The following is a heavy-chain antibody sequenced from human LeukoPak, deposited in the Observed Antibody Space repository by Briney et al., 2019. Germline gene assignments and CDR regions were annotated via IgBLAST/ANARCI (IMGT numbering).Heavy chain of an antibody. CDR3: ARVNDFWSPVDY. Sequence: SVKVSCKASGGTFSSYAISWVRQAPGQGLEWMGGIIPIFGTANYAQKFQGRVTITADESTSTAYMELSSLRSEDTAVYYCARVNDFWSPVDYWGQGTLVTVSS. J-gene: IGHJ4*02. CDR1: GGTFSSYA. CDR2: IIPIFGTA. D-gene: IGHD3-3*01. V-gene: IGHV1-69*13.